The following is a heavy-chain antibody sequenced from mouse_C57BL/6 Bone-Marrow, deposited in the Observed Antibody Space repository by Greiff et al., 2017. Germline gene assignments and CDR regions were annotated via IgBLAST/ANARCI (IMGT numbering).Heavy chain of an antibody. D-gene: IGHD1-1*01. Sequence: EVQLVESGGGLVQPKGSLKLSCAASGFTFNTYAMHWVRQAPGKGVEWVARIRSKSSNYATYYADSVKDRFTISRDDSQSMLYLQMNNLKTEDTAMYYCITTVVANFDVWGTGTTVTVSS. J-gene: IGHJ1*03. CDR1: GFTFNTYA. V-gene: IGHV10-3*01. CDR3: ITTVVANFDV. CDR2: IRSKSSNYAT.